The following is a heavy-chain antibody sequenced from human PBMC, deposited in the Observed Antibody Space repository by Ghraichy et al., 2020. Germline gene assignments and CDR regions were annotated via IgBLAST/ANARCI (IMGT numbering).Heavy chain of an antibody. V-gene: IGHV3-64D*06. D-gene: IGHD2-21*01. J-gene: IGHJ4*02. CDR1: GFTFSNYS. Sequence: GESLNISCSASGFTFSNYSMDWVRQAPGKGLEYVSAISSNGCSTYYTESVKGRFTISRDNSNNTLYLQRSSLRAEDTAVYYCVKDYGGDYYFDYWGQGTLVTVSS. CDR2: ISSNGCST. CDR3: VKDYGGDYYFDY.